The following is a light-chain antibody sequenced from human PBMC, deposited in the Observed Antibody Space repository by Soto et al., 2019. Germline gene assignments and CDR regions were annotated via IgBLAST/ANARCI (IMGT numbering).Light chain of an antibody. V-gene: IGKV3-20*01. CDR2: GAS. J-gene: IGKJ4*01. Sequence: IVLTQSPGTLSLSPGERATLSCRASQSVSSSYLDWYQQKPGQAPRLLIYGASSRATGIPDRFSGSGSGTDFTLTISRLEPEDCAVYYCQQYGSSPLTFGGGTKVEIK. CDR3: QQYGSSPLT. CDR1: QSVSSSY.